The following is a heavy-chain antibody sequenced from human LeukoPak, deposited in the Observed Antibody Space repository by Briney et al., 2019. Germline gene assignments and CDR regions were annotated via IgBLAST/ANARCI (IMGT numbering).Heavy chain of an antibody. CDR1: VDAITSNF. CDR2: IHRSGST. J-gene: IGHJ4*02. Sequence: PSETLSLTCTVSVDAITSNFWSWVRQPPGKGLEWIGDIHRSGSTNYNPSLQSRVTISRDMPKNRIALELSSVTAADPAVYYCARGIVGGFNPGAYWGQGTLVTVSS. CDR3: ARGIVGGFNPGAY. D-gene: IGHD3-10*01. V-gene: IGHV4-59*12.